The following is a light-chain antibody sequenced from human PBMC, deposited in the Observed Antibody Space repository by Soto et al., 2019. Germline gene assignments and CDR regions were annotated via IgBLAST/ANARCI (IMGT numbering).Light chain of an antibody. V-gene: IGLV2-23*02. CDR3: CSYAGSGNVV. CDR2: EVS. Sequence: QSALTKPASVSGYLGQSISISCTGTSSDIGSYNLVSWYQQYPGKAPKLMILEVSERPSGVSTRFSGSKSGDTASLTISGLQAEDEADYCCCSYAGSGNVVFGGGTKLTVL. J-gene: IGLJ3*02. CDR1: SSDIGSYNL.